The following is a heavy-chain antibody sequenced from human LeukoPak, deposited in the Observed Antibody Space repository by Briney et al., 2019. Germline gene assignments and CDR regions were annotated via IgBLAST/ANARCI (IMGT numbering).Heavy chain of an antibody. V-gene: IGHV3-49*04. CDR2: IRSKTYDGTT. Sequence: GGSLRLSCTASGFTFGDYAMSWVRQAPGKGLEWVGFIRSKTYDGTTEYAASVKGRFTISREDSKRIAYLQMNSLKTDDTAVYYCTRVWLQYFDYWGQGTLITVSS. D-gene: IGHD5-24*01. CDR3: TRVWLQYFDY. J-gene: IGHJ4*02. CDR1: GFTFGDYA.